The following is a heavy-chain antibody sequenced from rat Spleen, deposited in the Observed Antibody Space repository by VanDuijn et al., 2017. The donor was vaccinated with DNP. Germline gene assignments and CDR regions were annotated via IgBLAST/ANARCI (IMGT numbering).Heavy chain of an antibody. CDR1: GFIFKNYW. CDR2: INYDGTRT. Sequence: EVQLVESGGDLVQPGRSLKLSCVASGFIFKNYWMTWIRQVPGKGLEWVATINYDGTRTYYRDSVKGRFTISRDNAKSTLYLQMDSLRSEDTATYYCARHYGYWGDYWGQGVMVTVSS. V-gene: IGHV5-31*01. D-gene: IGHD1-11*01. J-gene: IGHJ2*01. CDR3: ARHYGYWGDY.